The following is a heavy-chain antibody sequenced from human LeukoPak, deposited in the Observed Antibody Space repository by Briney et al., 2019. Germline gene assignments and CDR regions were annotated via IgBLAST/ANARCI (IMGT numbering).Heavy chain of an antibody. Sequence: PGGSLRLSCAASGFTVSINYMSWVRQAPGKGLEWVSVIYSGGSTYYADSVKGRFTISRDNSKNTLYLQMNSLRAEDTAVYYCARGSPGGLRFLEWSGYYFDYWGQGTLVTVSS. CDR3: ARGSPGGLRFLEWSGYYFDY. J-gene: IGHJ4*02. D-gene: IGHD3-3*01. CDR1: GFTVSINY. V-gene: IGHV3-53*01. CDR2: IYSGGST.